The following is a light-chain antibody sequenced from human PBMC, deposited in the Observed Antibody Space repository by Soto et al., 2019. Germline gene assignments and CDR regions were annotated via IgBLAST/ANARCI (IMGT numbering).Light chain of an antibody. CDR1: SSEIGGYNY. CDR3: SSYTSRTTFVI. V-gene: IGLV2-14*01. J-gene: IGLJ2*01. CDR2: EVS. Sequence: QSALTQPASVSGSPGQSITISCTGTSSEIGGYNYVSWYQHHPGKAPKLMIYEVSNRPSGVSNRFSGSKSGNTASLTISGLQAEDEADYHCSSYTSRTTFVIFGGGTKVTVL.